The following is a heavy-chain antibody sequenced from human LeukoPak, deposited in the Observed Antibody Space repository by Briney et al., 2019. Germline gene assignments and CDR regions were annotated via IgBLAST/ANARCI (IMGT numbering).Heavy chain of an antibody. CDR1: GGTFSSYA. V-gene: IGHV1-69*04. D-gene: IGHD2-15*01. J-gene: IGHJ3*02. CDR2: IIPILGIA. Sequence: EASVKVSCKASGGTFSSYAISWVRQAPGQGLEWMGRIIPILGIANYAQKFQGRVTITADKSTSTAYMELSSLRSEDTAVYYCARDGEGRSGLDIWGQGTMVTVSS. CDR3: ARDGEGRSGLDI.